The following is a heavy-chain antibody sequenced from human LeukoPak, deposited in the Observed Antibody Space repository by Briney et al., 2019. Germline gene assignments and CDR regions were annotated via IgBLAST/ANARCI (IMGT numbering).Heavy chain of an antibody. J-gene: IGHJ4*02. CDR2: IYILAFT. CDR1: GFTVSSNY. D-gene: IGHD4-17*01. V-gene: IGHV3-66*01. Sequence: GGSLRLSCAASGFTVSSNYMSWVRQAPGKGLEWVSMIYILAFTYFAASVKGSFTIFRDNSKNTTYVQMNSRRDDDTAGFYCARADNGDYFDYWGQGTLVTLSS. CDR3: ARADNGDYFDY.